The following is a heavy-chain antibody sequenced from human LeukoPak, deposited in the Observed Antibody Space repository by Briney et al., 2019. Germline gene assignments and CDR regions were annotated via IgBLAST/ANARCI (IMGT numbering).Heavy chain of an antibody. J-gene: IGHJ4*02. CDR1: GGSISGNSYY. D-gene: IGHD4-11*01. Sequence: SETLSLTCTVSGGSISGNSYYWGWIRQPPGKGLEWIGSIYYSGSTYYNPSLKSRVTISVDTSKNQFSLKLSSVTAADTAVYYCARLSTVTTSFDYWGQGTLVTVSS. CDR3: ARLSTVTTSFDY. CDR2: IYYSGST. V-gene: IGHV4-39*07.